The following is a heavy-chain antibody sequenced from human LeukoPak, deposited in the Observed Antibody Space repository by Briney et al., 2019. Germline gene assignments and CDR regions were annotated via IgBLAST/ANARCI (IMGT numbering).Heavy chain of an antibody. J-gene: IGHJ4*02. D-gene: IGHD5-18*01. CDR2: ISAYNDNT. CDR1: GYTFTSYG. CDR3: ARVRVDTAMVTRIFDY. Sequence: GASVKVSCKASGYTFTSYGISWVRQAPGQGLVWMGWISAYNDNTNYAQKLQGRVTMTTDTSTSAAYMELRSLRSDDTAVYYCARVRVDTAMVTRIFDYWGQGTLVTVSS. V-gene: IGHV1-18*01.